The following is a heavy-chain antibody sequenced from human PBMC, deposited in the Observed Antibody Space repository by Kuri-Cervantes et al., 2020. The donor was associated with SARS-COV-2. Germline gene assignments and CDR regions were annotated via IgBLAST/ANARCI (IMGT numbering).Heavy chain of an antibody. CDR3: AKSWGYCSSTSCYTRHYYYYMDV. J-gene: IGHJ6*03. D-gene: IGHD2-2*02. CDR1: GFTFSSYS. CDR2: ISSSSSYI. Sequence: GESLKISCAASGFTFSSYSMNWVRQAPGKGLEWVSSISSSSSYIYYADSVKGRFTISRDNSKNTLYLQMNSLRAEDTAVYYCAKSWGYCSSTSCYTRHYYYYMDVWGKGTTVTVSS. V-gene: IGHV3-21*01.